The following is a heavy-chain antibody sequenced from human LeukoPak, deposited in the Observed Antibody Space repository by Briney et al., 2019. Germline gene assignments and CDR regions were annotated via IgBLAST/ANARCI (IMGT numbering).Heavy chain of an antibody. CDR3: TRDIPGGLDY. V-gene: IGHV3-43*02. J-gene: IGHJ4*02. CDR2: ISGDGGST. Sequence: GGSLRLSCAASGFTFDDYAMHWVRQAPGKGLEWVSLISGDGGSTHYADSVKGRFTISRDNSRDSLYLQMNSLRTDDTALYYCTRDIPGGLDYWGQGTLVTVSS. CDR1: GFTFDDYA.